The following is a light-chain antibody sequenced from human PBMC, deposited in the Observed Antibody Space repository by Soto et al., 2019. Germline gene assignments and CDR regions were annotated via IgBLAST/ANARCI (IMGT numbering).Light chain of an antibody. CDR1: QSISSY. J-gene: IGKJ2*01. Sequence: DIQMTQSPSSLSASVGDRVTITCRASQSISSYLNWYQKKPGKAPKLLTYGASILQIGVPSKFSGTGSGTEFTLTISTLPPEDFETYYCQQSYSTPVFGQGTKLEIK. CDR2: GAS. CDR3: QQSYSTPV. V-gene: IGKV1-39*01.